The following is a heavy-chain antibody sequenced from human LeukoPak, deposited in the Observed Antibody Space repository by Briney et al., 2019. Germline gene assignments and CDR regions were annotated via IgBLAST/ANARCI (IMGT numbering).Heavy chain of an antibody. CDR2: IYYSGST. Sequence: SETLSLTCTVSCGSISSYYWSWIRQSPGKGLEWIGDIYYSGSTNYNPSLKSRVTISVDASKNQFSLRLSSVTAADTAVYYSARLASGSYGPLTPFDYWGQGTLVTVSS. V-gene: IGHV4-59*08. CDR1: CGSISSYY. CDR3: ARLASGSYGPLTPFDY. J-gene: IGHJ4*02. D-gene: IGHD1-26*01.